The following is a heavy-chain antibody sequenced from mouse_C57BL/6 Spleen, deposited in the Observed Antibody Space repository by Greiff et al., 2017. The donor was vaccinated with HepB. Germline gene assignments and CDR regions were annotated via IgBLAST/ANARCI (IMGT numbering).Heavy chain of an antibody. Sequence: VQLQQPGTELVKPGASVKLSCKASGYTFTSYWMHWVKQRPGQGLEWIGNINPSNGGTNYNEKFKSKATLTVDKSSSTAYMQLSSLTSEDSAVYYCAREGIRYYGSSSWFAYWGQGTLVTVSA. CDR3: AREGIRYYGSSSWFAY. V-gene: IGHV1-53*01. CDR2: INPSNGGT. CDR1: GYTFTSYW. J-gene: IGHJ3*01. D-gene: IGHD1-1*01.